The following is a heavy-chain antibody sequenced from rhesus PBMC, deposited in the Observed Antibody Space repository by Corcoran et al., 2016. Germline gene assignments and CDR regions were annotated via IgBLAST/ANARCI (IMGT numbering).Heavy chain of an antibody. CDR3: ASGLNYGAPNFGLDS. CDR1: GVSIISGYA. D-gene: IGHD1-26*01. J-gene: IGHJ6*01. Sequence: QVQLKESGPGLVKPSETLFLTCTVSGVSIISGYAWCWIRQPPGKGLEWIGYIGGYYKPSLKSRVTISKDTSKNQFSLNLTSVTAADTAVYYCASGLNYGAPNFGLDSWGQGVVVTVSS. CDR2: IGG. V-gene: IGHV4-127*01.